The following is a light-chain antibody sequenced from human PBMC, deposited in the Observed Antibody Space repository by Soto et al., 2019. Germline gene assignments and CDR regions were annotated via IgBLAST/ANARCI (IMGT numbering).Light chain of an antibody. J-gene: IGKJ4*01. CDR2: WAS. CDR1: QRVLYSSNNKNY. V-gene: IGKV4-1*01. CDR3: QQYYGTPLT. Sequence: DIVMTQSPDSLAVSLGERASVNCKSSQRVLYSSNNKNYLAWYQQKPGQPPKLLIYWASTRESGVPDRFSGSGSGTDFTLTISSLQAEDVAVYYCQQYYGTPLTFGGGTKVDIK.